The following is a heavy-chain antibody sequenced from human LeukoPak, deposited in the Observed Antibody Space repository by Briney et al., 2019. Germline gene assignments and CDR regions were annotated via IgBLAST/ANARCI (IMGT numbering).Heavy chain of an antibody. V-gene: IGHV3-23*01. Sequence: GGSLRLSCAASGFTFSSYAMSWVRQAPGRGLEWVSAISGSGGSTYYADSVKGRFTISRDNSKNTLYLQMNSLRAEDTAVYYCAKSSSGSYYNLIDYWGQGTLVTVSS. CDR2: ISGSGGST. J-gene: IGHJ4*02. CDR1: GFTFSSYA. D-gene: IGHD3-10*01. CDR3: AKSSSGSYYNLIDY.